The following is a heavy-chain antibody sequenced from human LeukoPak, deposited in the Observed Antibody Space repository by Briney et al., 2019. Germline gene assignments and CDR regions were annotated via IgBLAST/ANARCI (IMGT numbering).Heavy chain of an antibody. J-gene: IGHJ5*02. CDR2: IYYSGST. Sequence: SSETLSLTCTVSGGSISSSSYYWGWIRQPPGKGLEWIGSIYYSGSTYYNPSLKSRVTISVDTSKNQFSLKLSSVTAADTAVYYCAGAAAGTWFDPWGQGTLVTVSS. CDR3: AGAAAGTWFDP. V-gene: IGHV4-39*07. D-gene: IGHD6-13*01. CDR1: GGSISSSSYY.